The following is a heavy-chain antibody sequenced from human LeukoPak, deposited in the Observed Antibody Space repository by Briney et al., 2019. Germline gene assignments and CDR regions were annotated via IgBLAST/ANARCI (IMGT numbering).Heavy chain of an antibody. J-gene: IGHJ4*02. V-gene: IGHV3-74*01. CDR2: INPDGSRT. CDR3: SRDFNGRNDF. Sequence: PGGSLRLSCAASVFTFSSNWMHWVRQGPGKGLVWVSRINPDGSRTDYAESVKGRFTISRDNAKNTLSLEMNSLGDEDTAVYYCSRDFNGRNDFWGQGTLVTVSS. D-gene: IGHD1-14*01. CDR1: VFTFSSNW.